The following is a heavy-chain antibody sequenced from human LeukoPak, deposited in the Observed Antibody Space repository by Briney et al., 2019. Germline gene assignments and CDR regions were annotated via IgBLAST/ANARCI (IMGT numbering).Heavy chain of an antibody. CDR2: INPNSGGT. CDR1: GYTFTGYY. V-gene: IGHV1-2*02. D-gene: IGHD2-2*01. Sequence: GASVKVSCKASGYTFTGYYMHWVRQAPGQGLEWMRWINPNSGGTNYAQKFQGRVTMTRDTSISTAYMELSRLRSDDTAVYYCARDRYCSSTSCYREFDYWGQGTLVTVSS. J-gene: IGHJ4*02. CDR3: ARDRYCSSTSCYREFDY.